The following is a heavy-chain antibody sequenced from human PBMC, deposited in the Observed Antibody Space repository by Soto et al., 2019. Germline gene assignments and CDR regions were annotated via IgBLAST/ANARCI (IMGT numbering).Heavy chain of an antibody. D-gene: IGHD5-12*01. Sequence: SVKVSCKASGGTFSSYAISWVRQAPGQGLEWMGGIIPIFGTANYAQKFQGRVTITADESTSTAYMELSSLRSEDTAVYFCARVSFETSGFADYWGQGTLVTVSS. CDR3: ARVSFETSGFADY. J-gene: IGHJ4*02. CDR2: IIPIFGTA. CDR1: GGTFSSYA. V-gene: IGHV1-69*13.